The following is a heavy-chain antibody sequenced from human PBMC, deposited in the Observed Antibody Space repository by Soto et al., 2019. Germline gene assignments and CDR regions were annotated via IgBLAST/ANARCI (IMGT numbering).Heavy chain of an antibody. CDR2: IYYTGDT. CDR3: ASHKELLLASRSYGLDL. J-gene: IGHJ6*02. D-gene: IGHD3-22*01. CDR1: GDFVSSSRYY. V-gene: IGHV4-39*01. Sequence: SETLSLTCTVSGDFVSSSRYYWGWIRQPPGKGLEWIGSIYYTGDTFFTPSLKSRVTFSVDPSKNQFSLKLTSLTAADTAVYFCASHKELLLASRSYGLDLWGQGTTVTVSS.